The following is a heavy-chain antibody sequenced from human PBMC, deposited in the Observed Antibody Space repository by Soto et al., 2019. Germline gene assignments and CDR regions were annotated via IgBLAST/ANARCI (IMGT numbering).Heavy chain of an antibody. Sequence: EVQLLESGGGLVQPGGSLRLSCAASGFTFSSYAMSWVRQAPGKGLEWVSAISGSGGSTYYADPVKGRFTISRDNSKNTLYLQMNSLRAEDTAVYYCGQGATTEYWYFDLWGRGTLVTVSS. CDR2: ISGSGGST. CDR3: GQGATTEYWYFDL. J-gene: IGHJ2*01. V-gene: IGHV3-23*01. CDR1: GFTFSSYA. D-gene: IGHD4-17*01.